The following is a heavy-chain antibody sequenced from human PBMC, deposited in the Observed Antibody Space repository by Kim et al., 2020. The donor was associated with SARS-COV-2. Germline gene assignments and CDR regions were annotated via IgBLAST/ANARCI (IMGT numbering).Heavy chain of an antibody. V-gene: IGHV4-59*01. CDR1: SDSMSSYY. CDR2: IYYSGNT. Sequence: SETLSLTCAISSDSMSSYYWSWIRHLPGRGLEWIGYIYYSGNTDYNPSPKSRVSISWDPSKAHFSLDVTSLTAADTAVYYCARSEGRGSWRQFDHWGQGILVTVST. D-gene: IGHD6-19*01. CDR3: ARSEGRGSWRQFDH. J-gene: IGHJ4*02.